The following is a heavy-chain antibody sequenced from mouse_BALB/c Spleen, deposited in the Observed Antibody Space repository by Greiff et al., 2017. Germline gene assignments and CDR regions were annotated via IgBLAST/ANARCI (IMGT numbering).Heavy chain of an antibody. J-gene: IGHJ3*01. CDR3: TRSGAYDYDAWFAY. Sequence: EVQLQQSGTVLARPGASVKMSCKASGYSFTSYWMPWVKQWPGQGLDWIGAIYPGNSDTSYNQKFKGRANLTAVTSASTAYMELSSLTNEDSAVYYCTRSGAYDYDAWFAYWGQGTLVTVSA. CDR2: IYPGNSDT. V-gene: IGHV1-5*01. CDR1: GYSFTSYW. D-gene: IGHD2-4*01.